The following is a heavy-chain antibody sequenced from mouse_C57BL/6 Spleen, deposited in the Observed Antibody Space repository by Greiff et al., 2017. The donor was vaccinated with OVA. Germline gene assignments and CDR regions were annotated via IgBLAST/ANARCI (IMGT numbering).Heavy chain of an antibody. CDR2: ISNGGGST. Sequence: EVKLMESGGGLVQPGGSLKLSCAASGFTFSDYYMYWVRQTPEKRLEWVAYISNGGGSTYYPDTVKGRVTISRDNAKNTLYLQMSRLKSEDTAMYYCARQDYGSSYDAMDYWGQGTSVTVSS. CDR1: GFTFSDYY. D-gene: IGHD1-1*01. CDR3: ARQDYGSSYDAMDY. J-gene: IGHJ4*01. V-gene: IGHV5-12*01.